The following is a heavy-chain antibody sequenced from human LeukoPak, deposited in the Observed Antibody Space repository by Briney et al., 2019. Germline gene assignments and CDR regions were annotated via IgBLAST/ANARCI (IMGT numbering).Heavy chain of an antibody. V-gene: IGHV4-61*01. CDR3: ARATRLAYGGNSYYFDY. D-gene: IGHD4-23*01. Sequence: SETLSLTCTVSGGSITSSSYYWSWIRQPPGKGLEWIGYIYYSGSTNYNPSLKSRVTISVDTSKNQFSLKLSSVTAADTAVYYCARATRLAYGGNSYYFDYWGQGTLVTVSS. J-gene: IGHJ4*02. CDR1: GGSITSSSYY. CDR2: IYYSGST.